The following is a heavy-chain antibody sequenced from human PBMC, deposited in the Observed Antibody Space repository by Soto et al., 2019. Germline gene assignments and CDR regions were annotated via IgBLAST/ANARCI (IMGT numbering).Heavy chain of an antibody. CDR2: ISDSGVNT. CDR3: ARAIGADFFDY. D-gene: IGHD6-25*01. J-gene: IGHJ4*02. CDR1: GFTFSNYA. V-gene: IGHV3-23*01. Sequence: GGSLRLSCTASGFTFSNYAMSWVRQAPGMGLEWVSTISDSGVNTFFGDSMKDRFTISRDNSKSTVYLQLNTVRAEGTAIYYCARAIGADFFDYWGQGTLVTVSS.